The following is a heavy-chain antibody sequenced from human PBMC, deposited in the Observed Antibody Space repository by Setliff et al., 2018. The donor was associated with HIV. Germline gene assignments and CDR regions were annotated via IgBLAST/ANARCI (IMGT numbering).Heavy chain of an antibody. CDR2: IYRSGST. CDR1: GDSVTSSSW. D-gene: IGHD3-22*01. J-gene: IGHJ3*02. Sequence: SETLSLTCALSGDSVTSSSWWSWVRQPPGKGLEWIGEIYRSGSTNYNPSLKSRVTISLDKSKNQFSLKVNSVTAADTAVYYCTRRDNSVSGYYTDHAFDIWDQGTLVTVSS. V-gene: IGHV4-4*02. CDR3: TRRDNSVSGYYTDHAFDI.